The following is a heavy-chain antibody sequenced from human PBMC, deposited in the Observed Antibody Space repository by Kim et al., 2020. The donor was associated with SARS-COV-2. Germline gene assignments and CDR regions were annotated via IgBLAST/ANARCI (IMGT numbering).Heavy chain of an antibody. Sequence: SETLSLTCNVSGGSFNIHSWSWIRQPAGRGLEWLGRMFINGDTNYNPSLASRLAMSVDTCKNHFSLRLASVTAADTAVYYCARDVICPPGVCPYYFDHWGQGILVTVSS. V-gene: IGHV4-4*07. J-gene: IGHJ4*02. CDR1: GGSFNIHS. D-gene: IGHD2-21*01. CDR2: MFINGDT. CDR3: ARDVICPPGVCPYYFDH.